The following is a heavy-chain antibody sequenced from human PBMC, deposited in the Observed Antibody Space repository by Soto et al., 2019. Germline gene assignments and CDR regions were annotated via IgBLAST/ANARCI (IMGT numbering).Heavy chain of an antibody. J-gene: IGHJ4*02. CDR3: ARASWDYDILTAAVDY. Sequence: GGSLRLSCAASGFTFSSYSMNGVRQAPGKGPEWVSSISSSSSYIYYADSVKGRFTISRDNAKNSLYLQMNSLRAEDTAVYYCARASWDYDILTAAVDYWGQGTLVTVSS. D-gene: IGHD3-9*01. V-gene: IGHV3-21*01. CDR1: GFTFSSYS. CDR2: ISSSSSYI.